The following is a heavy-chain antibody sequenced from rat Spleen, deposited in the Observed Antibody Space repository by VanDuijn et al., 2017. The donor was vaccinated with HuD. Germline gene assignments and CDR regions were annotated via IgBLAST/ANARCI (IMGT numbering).Heavy chain of an antibody. V-gene: IGHV5-29*01. CDR3: ARGGSGY. Sequence: EVQLVESGGGLVQPGRSLKLSCAASGFTFSDYYMAWVRQAPTKGLEWVATISSDGRRNYYRDSVKGRFTISRDNTKNTLYLQMDNLRSEDTATYYWARGGSGYWGQGGMVTVAS. CDR1: GFTFSDYY. J-gene: IGHJ2*01. CDR2: ISSDGRRN. D-gene: IGHD4-1*01.